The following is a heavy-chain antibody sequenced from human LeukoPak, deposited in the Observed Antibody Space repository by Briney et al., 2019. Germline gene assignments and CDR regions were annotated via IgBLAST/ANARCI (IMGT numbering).Heavy chain of an antibody. CDR3: ARGIVGATTRWFDP. V-gene: IGHV4-59*01. D-gene: IGHD1-26*01. J-gene: IGHJ5*02. CDR1: GGSISSYY. CDR2: IYYSGST. Sequence: PSETLFLTCTVSGGSISSYYWSWIRQPPGKGLEWIGYIYYSGSTNYNPSLKSRVTISVDTSKNQFSLKLSSVTAADTAVYYCARGIVGATTRWFDPWGQGTLVTVSS.